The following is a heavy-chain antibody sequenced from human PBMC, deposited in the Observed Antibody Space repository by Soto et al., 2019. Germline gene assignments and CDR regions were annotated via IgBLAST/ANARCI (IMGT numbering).Heavy chain of an antibody. Sequence: QVQLVESGGGVVQPGRSLRLSCAASGFTFSSFAMHWVRQAPGKGPEWVAVIWYDGSNKYYVDSVKGRFTISRDNSKNTLYLQMNSLRAEDTAMFYCARGSGPCGGDCPRAFGIWGQGTMVTVSS. D-gene: IGHD2-21*02. CDR3: ARGSGPCGGDCPRAFGI. CDR1: GFTFSSFA. CDR2: IWYDGSNK. V-gene: IGHV3-33*01. J-gene: IGHJ3*02.